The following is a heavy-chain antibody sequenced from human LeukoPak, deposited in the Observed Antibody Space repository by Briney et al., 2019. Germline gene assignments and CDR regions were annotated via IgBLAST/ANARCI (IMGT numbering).Heavy chain of an antibody. CDR3: ARGRPGIAVAGPSFDY. Sequence: PGGSLRPSCAASGFTFSSYSMNWVRQAPGKGLEWVSSISSSSSYIYYADSVKGRFTISRDNAKNSLYLQMNSLRAEDTAVYYCARGRPGIAVAGPSFDYWGQGTLVTVS. CDR2: ISSSSSYI. J-gene: IGHJ4*02. CDR1: GFTFSSYS. D-gene: IGHD6-19*01. V-gene: IGHV3-21*01.